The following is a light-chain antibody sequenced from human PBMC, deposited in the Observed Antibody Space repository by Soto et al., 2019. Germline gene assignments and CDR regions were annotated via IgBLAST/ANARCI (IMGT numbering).Light chain of an antibody. CDR1: QDIRKY. J-gene: IGKJ4*01. V-gene: IGKV1-33*01. CDR2: DAS. CDR3: QQFHNLPLT. Sequence: DLQMTQSPSSLSASVGDRVTITCQASQDIRKYLNWYQRKPGKAPKLLNYDASNLQTGVPSRFSGSGSGTDFTFTITSLQPEDIATYYCQQFHNLPLTFGGGTKVEIK.